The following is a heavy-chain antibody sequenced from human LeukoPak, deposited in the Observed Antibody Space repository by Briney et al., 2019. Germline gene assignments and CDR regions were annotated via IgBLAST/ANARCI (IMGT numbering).Heavy chain of an antibody. Sequence: SETLSLTCTVSGGSISGYYWSWIRQPAGQGLEWIGRVYSNGDTRYNPSLKSRVTMSVDTSKNQLSLNLRPVTAADTAVYYCARAAGAAGGQYFDYWGQGALVTVSS. CDR1: GGSISGYY. CDR3: ARAAGAAGGQYFDY. V-gene: IGHV4-4*07. J-gene: IGHJ4*02. D-gene: IGHD6-13*01. CDR2: VYSNGDT.